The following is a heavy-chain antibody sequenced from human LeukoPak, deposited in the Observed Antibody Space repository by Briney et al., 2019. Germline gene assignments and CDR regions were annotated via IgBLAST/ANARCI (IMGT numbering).Heavy chain of an antibody. D-gene: IGHD3-22*01. CDR2: IIPIFGTA. Sequence: SVKVSCKASGGTFSSYAIRWVRQAPGQGLEWMGGIIPIFGTANYAQKFQGRVTITTDESTSTAYMELSSLRSEDTAVYYCARDGPYYYDSSGYDDAFDIWGQGTMVTVSS. V-gene: IGHV1-69*05. J-gene: IGHJ3*02. CDR3: ARDGPYYYDSSGYDDAFDI. CDR1: GGTFSSYA.